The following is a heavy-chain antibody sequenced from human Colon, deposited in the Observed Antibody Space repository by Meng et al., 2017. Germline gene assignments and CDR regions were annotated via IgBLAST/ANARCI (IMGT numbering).Heavy chain of an antibody. Sequence: QPQLQESGPGLVKPSEALSPTRSVSGGSISTSGYYWGWIRQPPGKGLEWIGSIGHSGFTYYTPSLKSRITVSIDTSKNQFSLRLASVTAADTAVYYCVRSSGWVRTGFDPWGQGTLVTVSS. V-gene: IGHV4-39*01. CDR2: IGHSGFT. CDR1: GGSISTSGYY. D-gene: IGHD6-19*01. CDR3: VRSSGWVRTGFDP. J-gene: IGHJ5*02.